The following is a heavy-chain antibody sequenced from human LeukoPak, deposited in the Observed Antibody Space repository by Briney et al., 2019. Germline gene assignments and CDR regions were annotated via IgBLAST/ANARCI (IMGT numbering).Heavy chain of an antibody. Sequence: PSETLSLTCTVSGGSISSYYRSWIRQPPGKGLEWIGYIYYSGSTNYNPSLKSRVTISVDTSKNQFSLKLSSVTAADTAVYYCARVWSGYPYYFDYWGQGTLVTVSS. J-gene: IGHJ4*02. V-gene: IGHV4-59*01. CDR1: GGSISSYY. D-gene: IGHD3-3*01. CDR2: IYYSGST. CDR3: ARVWSGYPYYFDY.